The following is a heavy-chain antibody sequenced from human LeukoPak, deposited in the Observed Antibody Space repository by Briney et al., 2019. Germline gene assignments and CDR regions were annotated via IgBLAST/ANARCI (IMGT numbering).Heavy chain of an antibody. CDR1: GFTLSDYY. CDR2: ISSSGNTI. CDR3: ARIGDDYNEYLDY. V-gene: IGHV3-11*04. J-gene: IGHJ4*02. Sequence: GRSLRLSCAASGFTLSDYYLSWIRQAPGKGLEWVSYISSSGNTIHYSDSVKGRFTISRDNARNSLFLQMDSLRAEDTAVYYCARIGDDYNEYLDYWGQGTRVTVSS. D-gene: IGHD5-24*01.